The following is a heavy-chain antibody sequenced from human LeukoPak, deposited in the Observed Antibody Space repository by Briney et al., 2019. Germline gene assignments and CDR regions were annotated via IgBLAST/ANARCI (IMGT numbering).Heavy chain of an antibody. CDR3: AKGSSSSRPYYFDY. J-gene: IGHJ4*02. CDR1: GFSLSSYP. Sequence: GGSLRLSCAASGFSLSSYPMSWVRQAPGKGREWVSAITDSGGSTYHADSVKGRFTISSDNSKNTLFLQMNSLRVEDTAVYYCAKGSSSSRPYYFDYWGQGTLVTVSS. D-gene: IGHD6-6*01. V-gene: IGHV3-23*01. CDR2: ITDSGGST.